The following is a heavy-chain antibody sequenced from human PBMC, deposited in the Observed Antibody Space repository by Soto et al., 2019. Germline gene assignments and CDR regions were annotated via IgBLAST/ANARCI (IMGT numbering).Heavy chain of an antibody. V-gene: IGHV2-5*02. Sequence: QITLKESGPTLVNPTQTLTLTCSFSGFSLSTTAVGVGWIRQPPGKALEWLALIYWDDDKGYSPSLKSRLTSAKDNSNNQVVLTMTNMDPVDTATYYCAHGISMVRGVVVVGYWGQGSLVTVSS. CDR1: GFSLSTTAVG. D-gene: IGHD3-10*01. CDR3: AHGISMVRGVVVVGY. J-gene: IGHJ4*02. CDR2: IYWDDDK.